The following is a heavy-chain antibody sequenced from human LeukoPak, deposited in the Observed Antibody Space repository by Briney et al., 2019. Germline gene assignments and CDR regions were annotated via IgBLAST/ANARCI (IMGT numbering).Heavy chain of an antibody. J-gene: IGHJ3*02. CDR2: IYYSGST. CDR1: GGSISSYY. Sequence: SETLSLTCTVSGGSISSYYWSWIRQPPGKGLEWIGYIYYSGSTNYNPSLKSRVTISVDTSKNQFSLKLSSVTAADTAVYYCARELWHAFDIWGQGTMVTVSS. D-gene: IGHD2-21*01. V-gene: IGHV4-59*12. CDR3: ARELWHAFDI.